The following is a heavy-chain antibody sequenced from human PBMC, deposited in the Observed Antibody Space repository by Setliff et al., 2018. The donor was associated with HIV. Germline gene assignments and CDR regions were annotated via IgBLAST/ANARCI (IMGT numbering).Heavy chain of an antibody. CDR1: GFTFSSYA. CDR2: ISGSAGTT. CDR3: VKARVDGDYYYYYYMDV. J-gene: IGHJ6*03. Sequence: GGSLRLSCAASGFTFSSYAMSWVRQAPGKGLEWVSGISGSAGTTYYADSVKGRFTISRDNSKNTLYLQMSSLRAEDTAVYYCVKARVDGDYYYYYYMDVWGKGTTVTVSS. D-gene: IGHD4-17*01. V-gene: IGHV3-23*01.